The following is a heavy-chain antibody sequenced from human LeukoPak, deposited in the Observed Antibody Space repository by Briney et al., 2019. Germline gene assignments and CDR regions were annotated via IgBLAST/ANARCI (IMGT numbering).Heavy chain of an antibody. CDR2: FSGTSST. D-gene: IGHD6-19*01. Sequence: PGGSLRLSCAASGFTFSSYAMSWVRQAPGKGPEWVSTFSGTSSTSYADAVKGRVTISRDNSKNTLYLQLNSLRAEDTAVYYCAKLKQWQPQRYFFEYWGQGALVTVAS. V-gene: IGHV3-23*01. J-gene: IGHJ4*02. CDR1: GFTFSSYA. CDR3: AKLKQWQPQRYFFEY.